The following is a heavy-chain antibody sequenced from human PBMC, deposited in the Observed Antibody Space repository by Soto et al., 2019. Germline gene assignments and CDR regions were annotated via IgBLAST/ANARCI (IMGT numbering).Heavy chain of an antibody. Sequence: PGGSLRLSCAASGLTFSSYAMSWVRQGPGKGLEWVSGISGSGVNTYYAGSVKDRFIISRDNSKNTMYLQMNSLRAEDTAVYYCAKDIRSGYYYYGMDVWGQGTTVTVSS. CDR3: AKDIRSGYYYYGMDV. V-gene: IGHV3-23*01. J-gene: IGHJ6*02. CDR2: ISGSGVNT. D-gene: IGHD3-10*01. CDR1: GLTFSSYA.